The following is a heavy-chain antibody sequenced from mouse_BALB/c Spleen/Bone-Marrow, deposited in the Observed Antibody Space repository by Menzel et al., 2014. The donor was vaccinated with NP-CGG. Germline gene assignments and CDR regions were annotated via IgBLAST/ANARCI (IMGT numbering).Heavy chain of an antibody. Sequence: VKLMESGAELVKPGTSVKLSCKASGYNFTSYWINWVKLRPGQGLEWIGDIYPGSGSTNYNEKFKSKATLTVDTSSSTAYVQLSRLACEAPALNHCANTSQFQSVAYWGLGALVHVSA. V-gene: IGHV1-55*01. J-gene: IGHJ3*01. CDR1: GYNFTSYW. CDR3: ANTSQFQSVAY. CDR2: IYPGSGST. D-gene: IGHD6-1*01.